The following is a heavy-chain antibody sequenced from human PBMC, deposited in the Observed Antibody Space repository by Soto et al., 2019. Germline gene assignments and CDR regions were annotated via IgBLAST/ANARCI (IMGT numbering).Heavy chain of an antibody. CDR1: GGSISSYY. D-gene: IGHD2-15*01. V-gene: IGHV4-59*08. Sequence: SETLSLTCTVSGGSISSYYWSWIRQPPGKGLEWIGYIYYSGSTNYNPSLKSRVTISVDTSKNQFSLKLSSVTAADTAVYYCARRVWVARRGRSSNYYYYYMDVWGKGTTVTVSS. CDR3: ARRVWVARRGRSSNYYYYYMDV. CDR2: IYYSGST. J-gene: IGHJ6*03.